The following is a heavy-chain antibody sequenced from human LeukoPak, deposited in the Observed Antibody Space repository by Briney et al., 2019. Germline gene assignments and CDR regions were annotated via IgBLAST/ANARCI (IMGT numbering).Heavy chain of an antibody. Sequence: ASVKVSCKASGYTFTSYGISWVRQAPGQGLAWMGWISACNGNTNYAQKLQGRDTMTTDTSTSTAYMELRSLRSDDTAMYYCARRRGLKYYGSGESIDYWGQGTLVTVSS. CDR3: ARRRGLKYYGSGESIDY. CDR1: GYTFTSYG. J-gene: IGHJ4*02. D-gene: IGHD3-10*01. CDR2: ISACNGNT. V-gene: IGHV1-18*01.